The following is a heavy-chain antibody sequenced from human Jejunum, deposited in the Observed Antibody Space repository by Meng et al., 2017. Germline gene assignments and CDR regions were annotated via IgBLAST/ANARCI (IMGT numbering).Heavy chain of an antibody. V-gene: IGHV3-74*01. Sequence: GGSLRLSCAASGFTFSSYWMYWVRQAPGKGLVWVSRISGDGSSTYADSVKGRFTVSRDNAKNTLYLQMNSLRVEDTAVYYCARVIGNPPHYWGQGTLVTVSS. CDR2: ISGDGSST. J-gene: IGHJ4*02. CDR1: GFTFSSYW. CDR3: ARVIGNPPHY.